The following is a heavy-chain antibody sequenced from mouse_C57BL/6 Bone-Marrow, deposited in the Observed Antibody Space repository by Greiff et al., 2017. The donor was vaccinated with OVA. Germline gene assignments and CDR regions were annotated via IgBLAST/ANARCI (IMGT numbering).Heavy chain of an antibody. CDR3: ARNYYGSFWYFDV. CDR2: IDPSDSET. Sequence: QVQLQQPGAELVRPGSSVKLSCKASGYTFTSYWMHWVKQRPIQGLEWIGNIDPSDSETHYNQKFKDKATLTVEKSSITAYMQLSSLTSEDSAVYYCARNYYGSFWYFDVWGTGTTVTVSS. D-gene: IGHD1-1*01. CDR1: GYTFTSYW. J-gene: IGHJ1*03. V-gene: IGHV1-52*01.